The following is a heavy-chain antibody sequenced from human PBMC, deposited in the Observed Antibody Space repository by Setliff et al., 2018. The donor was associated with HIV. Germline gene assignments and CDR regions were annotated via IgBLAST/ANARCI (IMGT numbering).Heavy chain of an antibody. CDR2: IIPIFGTT. V-gene: IGHV1-69*13. Sequence: SVKVSCKASGDTFSNYAISWVRQAPGQGLEWMGGIIPIFGTTNYAQKFQGRATITADESTSTVYMELSSLRSGDTAVYYCATWPDFWSGYPNYHYYYYMDVWGKGTTVTVSS. CDR3: ATWPDFWSGYPNYHYYYYMDV. CDR1: GDTFSNYA. J-gene: IGHJ6*03. D-gene: IGHD3-3*01.